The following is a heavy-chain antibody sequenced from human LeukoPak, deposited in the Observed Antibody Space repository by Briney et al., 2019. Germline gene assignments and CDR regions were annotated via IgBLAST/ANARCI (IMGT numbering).Heavy chain of an antibody. CDR1: GFTFSNYA. V-gene: IGHV3-23*01. J-gene: IGHJ4*02. CDR3: ASGLYGGLFDN. Sequence: GGSLRLSCVMSGFTFSNYAMNWVRQAPGEGVGWISDISTDSGSTYHIESVRGRFTISRDSSKNALYLQMNSLRADDTAVYYCASGLYGGLFDNWGQGTLVTVSS. CDR2: ISTDSGST. D-gene: IGHD4/OR15-4a*01.